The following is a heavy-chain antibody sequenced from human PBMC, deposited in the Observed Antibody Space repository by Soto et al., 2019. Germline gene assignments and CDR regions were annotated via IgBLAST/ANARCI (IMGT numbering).Heavy chain of an antibody. CDR3: ARVTVTTTSGNYYYYMDV. V-gene: IGHV1-8*01. Sequence: ASVKVSCKASGHTFTSYDINGVRQATGQGLEWMGWMNPNSGNTGYAQKFQGRVTMTRNTSISTAYMELSSLGSEDTAVYYCARVTVTTTSGNYYYYMDVWGKGTTVTVSS. CDR1: GHTFTSYD. J-gene: IGHJ6*03. CDR2: MNPNSGNT. D-gene: IGHD4-17*01.